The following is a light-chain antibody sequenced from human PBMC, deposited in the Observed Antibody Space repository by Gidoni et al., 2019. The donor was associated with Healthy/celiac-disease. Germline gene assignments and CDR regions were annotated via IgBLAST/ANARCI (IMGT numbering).Light chain of an antibody. Sequence: QSVLTQPPSVSGAPGQRVTLSCTGSSSNIGAGYDVHWFPHLPGTAPKLLIYGNNNRPSGVPDRFSGSKSGTSASLAITGLQAEDEADYYCQSYDSSLSGHVVFGGGTKLTVL. CDR3: QSYDSSLSGHVV. J-gene: IGLJ2*01. V-gene: IGLV1-40*01. CDR1: SSNIGAGYD. CDR2: GNN.